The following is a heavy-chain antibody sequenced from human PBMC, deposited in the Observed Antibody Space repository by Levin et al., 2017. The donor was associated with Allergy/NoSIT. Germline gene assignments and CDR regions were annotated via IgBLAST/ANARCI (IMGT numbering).Heavy chain of an antibody. CDR1: GLTFSGHW. D-gene: IGHD3-16*01. CDR3: ARANGFGQLFGPYDY. CDR2: INSEGDTT. V-gene: IGHV3-74*01. Sequence: GGSLRLSCTASGLTFSGHWMHWVRQAPGKGLVWVSRINSEGDTTNYADSVKGRFTISRDNARNTVYLQVSSLRAEDTAVYYCARANGFGQLFGPYDYWGQGILVNVSS. J-gene: IGHJ4*02.